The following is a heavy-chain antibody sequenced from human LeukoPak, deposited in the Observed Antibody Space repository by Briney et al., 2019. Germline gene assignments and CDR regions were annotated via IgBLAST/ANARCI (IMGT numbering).Heavy chain of an antibody. D-gene: IGHD3-22*01. CDR2: ISYDGSNK. Sequence: GGSLRLSCAASGFTFSSYAMHWVRQAPGKGLEWVAVISYDGSNKYYADSVKGRFTISRDNSKNTLYLQMNSLRAEDTAVYYCAGPDYYDSTSGNYRGQGTLVTVSS. CDR1: GFTFSSYA. CDR3: AGPDYYDSTSGNY. V-gene: IGHV3-30-3*01. J-gene: IGHJ4*02.